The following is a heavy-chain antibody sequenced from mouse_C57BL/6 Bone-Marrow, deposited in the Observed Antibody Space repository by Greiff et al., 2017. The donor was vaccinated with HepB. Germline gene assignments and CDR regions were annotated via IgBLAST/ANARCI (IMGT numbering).Heavy chain of an antibody. J-gene: IGHJ1*03. V-gene: IGHV5-4*01. CDR2: ISDGGSYT. D-gene: IGHD2-5*01. CDR1: GFTFSSYA. CDR3: ARGGPTIVTTWYFNV. Sequence: VQLKESGGGLVKPGGSLKLSCAASGFTFSSYAMSWVRQTPEKRLEWVATISDGGSYTYYPDNVKGRFTISRDNAKNNLYLQMSHLKSEDTAMYYSARGGPTIVTTWYFNVWGTGTTVTVSS.